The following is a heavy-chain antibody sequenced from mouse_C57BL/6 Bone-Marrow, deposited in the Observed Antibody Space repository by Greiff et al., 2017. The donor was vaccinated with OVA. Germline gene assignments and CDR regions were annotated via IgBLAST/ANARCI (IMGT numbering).Heavy chain of an antibody. CDR3: AREGDWYFDV. CDR2: IDPSDSYT. CDR1: GYTFTSYW. V-gene: IGHV1-69*01. Sequence: VHLVESGAELVMPGASVKLSCKASGYTFTSYWMHWVKQRPGQGLEWIGEIDPSDSYTNYNQKFKGKSTLTVDKSSSTAYMQLSSLTSEDSAVYYCAREGDWYFDVWGTGTTVTVSS. J-gene: IGHJ1*03.